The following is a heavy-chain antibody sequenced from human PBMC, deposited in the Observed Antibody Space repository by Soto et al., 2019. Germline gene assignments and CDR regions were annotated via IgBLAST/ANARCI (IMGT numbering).Heavy chain of an antibody. CDR2: INPNSGGT. D-gene: IGHD3-3*01. J-gene: IGHJ6*02. CDR1: RFTLTGYY. V-gene: IGHV1-2*02. CDR3: AREYMGVRFLEWLSADGMDV. Sequence: GISANVTSKDSRFTLTGYYRQWVRQDTGQGLEWMGWINPNSGGTNYAQKFQGRVTMTRDTSISTAYMELSRLRSDDTAVYYCAREYMGVRFLEWLSADGMDVWGQGTTVTV.